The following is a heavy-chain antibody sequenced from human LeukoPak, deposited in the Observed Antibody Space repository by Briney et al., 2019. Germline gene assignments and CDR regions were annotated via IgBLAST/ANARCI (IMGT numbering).Heavy chain of an antibody. D-gene: IGHD6-6*01. J-gene: IGHJ4*02. Sequence: SETLSLTCTVSGGSMSSYYWSWIRQSPGKGLEWIGYIYYSGSTNYNPSLKSRVTISVDTSKNQFSLNLTSVTAADTAVYYCARAMSIAARLQTIFDYWGQGTLVTVSS. CDR1: GGSMSSYY. CDR3: ARAMSIAARLQTIFDY. V-gene: IGHV4-59*08. CDR2: IYYSGST.